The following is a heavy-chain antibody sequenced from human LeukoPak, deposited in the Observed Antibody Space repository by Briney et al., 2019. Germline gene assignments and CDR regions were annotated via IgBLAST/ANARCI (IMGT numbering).Heavy chain of an antibody. CDR3: ARVKSITMMDLDY. V-gene: IGHV1-3*01. D-gene: IGHD3-22*01. J-gene: IGHJ4*02. CDR1: GYTFTSYA. Sequence: ASVKVSCKASGYTFTSYAMHWVRQAPGQRLEWMGWINAGNGNTKYSQKFQGRVTITRDTSASTAYMELSSLRSEDTAVYYCARVKSITMMDLDYWGQGTLVTVSS. CDR2: INAGNGNT.